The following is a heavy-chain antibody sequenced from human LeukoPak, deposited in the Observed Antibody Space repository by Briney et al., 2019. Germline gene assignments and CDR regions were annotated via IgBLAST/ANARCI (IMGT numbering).Heavy chain of an antibody. V-gene: IGHV3-64*01. D-gene: IGHD3-22*01. J-gene: IGHJ4*02. Sequence: GGSLRLSCAASGFTFSSYAMHWVRQAPGKGLEYVSAISSNGGSTYYANSVKGRFTISRDNSKNTLYLQMNSLRAEDTAVYYCARDGPTYYYDSSGYGPDDYWGQGTLVTVSS. CDR2: ISSNGGST. CDR1: GFTFSSYA. CDR3: ARDGPTYYYDSSGYGPDDY.